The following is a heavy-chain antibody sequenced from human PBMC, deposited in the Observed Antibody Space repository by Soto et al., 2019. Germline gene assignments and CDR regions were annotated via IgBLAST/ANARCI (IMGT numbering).Heavy chain of an antibody. CDR2: IYYSGST. Sequence: TLSLTCAVSGGSISSGGYSWSWIRQPPGKGLEWIGYIYYSGSTYYNPSLKSRVTISVDTSKNQFSLKLSSVTAADTAVYYCWATVTSDAFDIWGQGTMVTVS. CDR3: WATVTSDAFDI. J-gene: IGHJ3*02. D-gene: IGHD4-17*01. CDR1: GGSISSGGYS. V-gene: IGHV4-30-2*05.